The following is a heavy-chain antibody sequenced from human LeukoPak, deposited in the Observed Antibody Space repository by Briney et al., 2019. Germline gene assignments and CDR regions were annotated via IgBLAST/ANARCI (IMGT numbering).Heavy chain of an antibody. CDR2: IYYSGST. CDR3: ARLSPAEISIFGVVIQGDAFDI. D-gene: IGHD3-3*01. CDR1: GGSISSSSYY. V-gene: IGHV4-39*01. J-gene: IGHJ3*02. Sequence: SETLSLTCTVSGGSISSSSYYWGWIRQPPGKGLEWIGSIYYSGSTYYNPSLKSRVTISVDTSKNQFSLKLSSVTAADTAVYYCARLSPAEISIFGVVIQGDAFDIWGQGTMVTVSS.